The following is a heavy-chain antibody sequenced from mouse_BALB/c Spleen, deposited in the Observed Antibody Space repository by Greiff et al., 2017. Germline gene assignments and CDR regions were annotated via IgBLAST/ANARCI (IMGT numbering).Heavy chain of an antibody. CDR3: APYYYGSSYAMDY. Sequence: EVKLVESGGGLVQPGGSRKLSCAASGFTFSSFGMHWVRQAPEKGLEWVAYISSGSSTIYYADTVKGRFTISRDNPKNTLFLQMTSLRSEDTAMYYCAPYYYGSSYAMDYWGQGTSVTVSS. D-gene: IGHD1-1*01. J-gene: IGHJ4*01. CDR2: ISSGSSTI. CDR1: GFTFSSFG. V-gene: IGHV5-17*02.